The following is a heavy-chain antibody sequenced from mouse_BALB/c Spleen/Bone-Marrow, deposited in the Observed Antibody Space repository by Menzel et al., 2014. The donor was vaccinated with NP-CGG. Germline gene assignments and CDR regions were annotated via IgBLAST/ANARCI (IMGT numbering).Heavy chain of an antibody. CDR1: GYTFTSYV. V-gene: IGHV1-14*01. Sequence: VQLQQSGPELVKPGASVKMSCKASGYTFTSYVMHWVKQKPGQGLEWIGYINPYNDGTKYNKKFKGKATLTSDKSSSTAYMELSSLTSEDSAVYYCARRDYYGSSFYWYFDVWGAGTTVTVSS. J-gene: IGHJ1*01. CDR3: ARRDYYGSSFYWYFDV. CDR2: INPYNDGT. D-gene: IGHD1-1*01.